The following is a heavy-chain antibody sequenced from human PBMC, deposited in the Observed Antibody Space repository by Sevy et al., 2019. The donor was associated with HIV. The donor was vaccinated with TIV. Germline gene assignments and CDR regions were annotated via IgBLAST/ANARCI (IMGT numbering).Heavy chain of an antibody. V-gene: IGHV3-23*01. CDR1: GFTFSKYS. J-gene: IGHJ4*02. D-gene: IGHD2-8*01. CDR3: AREGCTKPHDY. CDR2: LSFGCDEI. Sequence: GESLKISCAASGFTFSKYSMSWVRQPPGKWLEWVSTLSFGCDEINYADSVKGRFTISRDNSKSSVYLQMNNLRPEDTAVYYCAREGCTKPHDYWGQGTLVTVSS.